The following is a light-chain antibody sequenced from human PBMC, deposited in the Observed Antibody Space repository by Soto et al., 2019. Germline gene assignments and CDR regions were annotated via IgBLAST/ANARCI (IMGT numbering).Light chain of an antibody. V-gene: IGKV1-5*01. CDR3: QQYSSYSGT. Sequence: DIPMTQSPSTLSASVGDRVTITCRASQSISGWLAWYQQKPGKAPKLLIYDASSLKSGVPSRFSGSGSGTEFTLTINSLQPDDFATYYCQQYSSYSGTFGQGTKVDIK. CDR2: DAS. J-gene: IGKJ1*01. CDR1: QSISGW.